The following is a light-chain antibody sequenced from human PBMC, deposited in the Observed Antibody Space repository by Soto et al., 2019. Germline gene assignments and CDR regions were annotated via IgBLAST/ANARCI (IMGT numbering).Light chain of an antibody. CDR3: HQYGGSPRT. CDR1: QSVSSSY. V-gene: IGKV3-20*01. J-gene: IGKJ1*01. CDR2: GAS. Sequence: IVLTQSPGTLSLSPGERATLSFRASQSVSSSYLAWYQQKPGQAPRLLIYGASSWATGIPDRFSGSGSGTDFTLTISRLEPEDFAVYYCHQYGGSPRTLGQGTKVEIK.